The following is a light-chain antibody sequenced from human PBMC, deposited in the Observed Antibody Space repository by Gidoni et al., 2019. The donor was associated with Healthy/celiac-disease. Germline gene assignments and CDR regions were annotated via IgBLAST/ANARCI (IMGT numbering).Light chain of an antibody. CDR3: QQSYSTPIT. V-gene: IGKV1-39*01. CDR1: QSISSY. J-gene: IGKJ5*01. Sequence: IQQTQSPSSLSASVGDRVTITCRASQSISSYLNWYQQKPGKAPQLLIYAASSLQSGVPSRFSGSGSGTDFTLTISSLQPEDFATYYCQQSYSTPITFGQGTRLEIK. CDR2: AAS.